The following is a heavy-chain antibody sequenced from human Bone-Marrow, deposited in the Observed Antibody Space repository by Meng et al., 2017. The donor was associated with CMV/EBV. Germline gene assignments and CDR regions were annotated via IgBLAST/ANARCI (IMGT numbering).Heavy chain of an antibody. D-gene: IGHD3-3*01. V-gene: IGHV4-61*01. J-gene: IGHJ6*02. CDR1: GGSVSCGSYY. CDR3: VRRRLDFWSGYHNYYYGMDV. Sequence: SESLSLTCTVSGGSVSCGSYYWSWIRQPPGKGLEWIGYIYYSGSTNYNPSLKSRVIISVDTSKNQFSQKLSSVTAADTCVNYCVRRRLDFWSGYHNYYYGMDVWGQGTTVTVSS. CDR2: IYYSGST.